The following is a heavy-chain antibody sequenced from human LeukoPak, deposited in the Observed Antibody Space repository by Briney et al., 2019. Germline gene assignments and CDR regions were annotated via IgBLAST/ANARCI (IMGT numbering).Heavy chain of an antibody. J-gene: IGHJ6*03. CDR3: ARVDYGDYHDDYYYYMDV. Sequence: GGSLRLSCAASGFTFSSYGMHWVRQAPGKGLEWVAVISYDGSNKYYADPVKGRFTISRDNSKNTLYLQMNSLRSEDTAVYYCARVDYGDYHDDYYYYMDVWGKGTTVTVSS. D-gene: IGHD4-17*01. CDR1: GFTFSSYG. V-gene: IGHV3-30*03. CDR2: ISYDGSNK.